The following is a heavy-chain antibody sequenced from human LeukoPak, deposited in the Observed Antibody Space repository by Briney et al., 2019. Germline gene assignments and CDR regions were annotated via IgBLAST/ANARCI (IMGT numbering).Heavy chain of an antibody. CDR1: SGATSNYY. Sequence: SETLSLTCTTSSGATSNYYWNWIRQPAGKGLEWIGRIYSSGSTNYNPSLKSRVTMSVDTSKNQFSLKLSSVTAADTAVYYCARELGYCSSSSCYNDDYFDYWGQGTLVTVSS. CDR3: ARELGYCSSSSCYNDDYFDY. V-gene: IGHV4-4*07. J-gene: IGHJ4*02. CDR2: IYSSGST. D-gene: IGHD2-2*02.